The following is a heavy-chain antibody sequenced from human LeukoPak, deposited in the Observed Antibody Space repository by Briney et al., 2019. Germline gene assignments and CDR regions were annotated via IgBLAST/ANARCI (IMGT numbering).Heavy chain of an antibody. J-gene: IGHJ5*02. CDR3: AKDRYCSGGSCPNWFDP. CDR2: ISGDGGST. Sequence: GGSLRLPCAASGFTFDDYAMHWVRQAPGKGLEWVSLISGDGGSTYYADSVKGRFTISRDNSKNSLYLQMNSLRTEDTALYYCAKDRYCSGGSCPNWFDPWGQGTLVTVSS. CDR1: GFTFDDYA. V-gene: IGHV3-43*02. D-gene: IGHD2-15*01.